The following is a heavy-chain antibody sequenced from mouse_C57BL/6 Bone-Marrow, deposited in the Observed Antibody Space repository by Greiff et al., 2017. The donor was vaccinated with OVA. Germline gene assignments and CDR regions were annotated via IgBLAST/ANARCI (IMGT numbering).Heavy chain of an antibody. CDR1: GYSFTGYY. CDR2: ITPSTGGT. CDR3: ASGGTSTGAY. J-gene: IGHJ3*01. V-gene: IGHV1-42*01. D-gene: IGHD3-3*01. Sequence: VQLQQSGPELVKPGASVKISCKASGYSFTGYYMNWVKQSPEKSLEWIGEITPSTGGTTYNQKFKAKATLTVDKSYSTAYMQLTSLTSEDSAVXNWASGGTSTGAYGGQGTLVTVTA.